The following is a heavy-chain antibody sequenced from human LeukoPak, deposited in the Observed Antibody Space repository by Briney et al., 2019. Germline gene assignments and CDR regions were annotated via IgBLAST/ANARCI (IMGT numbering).Heavy chain of an antibody. CDR1: GFTFSSYG. Sequence: GGSLRLSCAASGFTFSSYGMHWVRQAPGKGLEWVAVISDDGNNKYYVDSVKGRFTISRDNPKNTLYLQMDSLRAEDTAVYYCARDRGYEWEFDFDYWGQGTLVTVSS. V-gene: IGHV3-30*03. D-gene: IGHD1-26*01. CDR2: ISDDGNNK. J-gene: IGHJ4*02. CDR3: ARDRGYEWEFDFDY.